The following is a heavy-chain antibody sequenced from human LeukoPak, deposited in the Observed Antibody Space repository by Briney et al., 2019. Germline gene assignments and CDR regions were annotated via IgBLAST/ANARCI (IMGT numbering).Heavy chain of an antibody. J-gene: IGHJ4*02. D-gene: IGHD3-3*01. V-gene: IGHV3-20*04. CDR1: GFTFVDYG. CDR2: INWNGGST. Sequence: PGGSLRLSCAASGFTFVDYGMSWVRQAPGKGLEWVSGINWNGGSTGYADSVKGRFTISRDNAKNSLYLQMNSLRAEDTAVYYCAKDALTYYDFWSGSPGLYYFDYWGQGTLVTVSS. CDR3: AKDALTYYDFWSGSPGLYYFDY.